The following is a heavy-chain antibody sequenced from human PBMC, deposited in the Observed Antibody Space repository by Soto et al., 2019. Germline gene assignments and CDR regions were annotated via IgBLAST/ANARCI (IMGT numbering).Heavy chain of an antibody. V-gene: IGHV3-23*01. CDR3: AXDSEIPGLSAAGACLDS. Sequence: GGSLRLSCAASGFTFASYAMAWVRQAPGKGVEWVSGIDAGGGRTYYADSVKGRFTISRDNSRNTLFLQMDNLRGEDTAIYYCAXDSEIPGLSAAGACLDSWGPGTLVTVSS. CDR1: GFTFASYA. CDR2: IDAGGGRT. D-gene: IGHD6-13*01. J-gene: IGHJ4*02.